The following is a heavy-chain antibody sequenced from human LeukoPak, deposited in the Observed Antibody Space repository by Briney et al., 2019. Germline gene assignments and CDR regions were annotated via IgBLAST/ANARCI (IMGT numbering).Heavy chain of an antibody. V-gene: IGHV7-4-1*02. CDR1: GYTFTRYA. CDR3: ARGGFDSRWACDI. D-gene: IGHD3-9*01. CDR2: INTNTRNP. Sequence: GASVKVSCKASGYTFTRYAMNWVRQAPGQGLEWMGWINTNTRNPTYAQGFTGRVVFSLDTSVSTAYPQISNLKAEDTAVYYCARGGFDSRWACDIWGQGTMVTVSS. J-gene: IGHJ3*02.